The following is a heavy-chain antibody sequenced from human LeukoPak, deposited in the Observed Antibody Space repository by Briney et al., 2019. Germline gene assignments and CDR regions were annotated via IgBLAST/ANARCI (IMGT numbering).Heavy chain of an antibody. D-gene: IGHD1-1*01. J-gene: IGHJ4*02. CDR3: ATGRREVTRYNWNDRVYYFDY. V-gene: IGHV1-24*01. CDR2: SDPEDGET. CDR1: GYTLTELS. Sequence: ASVKVSCKVSGYTLTELSMHWVRQAPGKGLEWMGGSDPEDGETIYAQKFQGRVTMTEDTSTDTAYMELSSLRSEDTAVYYCATGRREVTRYNWNDRVYYFDYWGQGTLVTVSS.